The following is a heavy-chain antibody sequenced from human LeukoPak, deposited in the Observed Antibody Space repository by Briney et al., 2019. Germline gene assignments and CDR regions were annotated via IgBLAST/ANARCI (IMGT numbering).Heavy chain of an antibody. V-gene: IGHV1-69*13. CDR2: IIPIFGTA. J-gene: IGHJ4*02. Sequence: GASVKVSCKASGGTFSSYAISWVRQAPGQGLEWMGGIIPIFGTANYAQKFQGRVTITADESTSTAYMELSRLRSDDTAVYYCARDSSWYVDYWGQGTLVTVSS. D-gene: IGHD6-13*01. CDR1: GGTFSSYA. CDR3: ARDSSWYVDY.